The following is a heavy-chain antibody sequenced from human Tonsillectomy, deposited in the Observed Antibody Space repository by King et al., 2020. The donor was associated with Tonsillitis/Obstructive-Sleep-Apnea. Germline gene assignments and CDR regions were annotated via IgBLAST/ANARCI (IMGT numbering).Heavy chain of an antibody. CDR3: ARDEGMTPWDI. CDR2: IWYDGSNK. J-gene: IGHJ3*02. Sequence: VQLVESGGGVVQPGRSLRLSCAASGFTFSSYGMHWVRQAPGKGLEWVAVIWYDGSNKYYADSVKGRFTISRDNSKNTLYLQMNSLRAEDTAVYYCARDEGMTPWDIWGQGTMVTVSS. V-gene: IGHV3-33*01. CDR1: GFTFSSYG.